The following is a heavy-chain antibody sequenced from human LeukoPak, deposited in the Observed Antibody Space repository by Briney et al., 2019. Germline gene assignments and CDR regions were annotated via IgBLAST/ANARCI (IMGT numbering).Heavy chain of an antibody. CDR1: GGSISTYY. J-gene: IGHJ4*02. Sequence: PSETLSLTCTLSGGSISTYYWSWTRQPPGKGLERIGYIYHSGSTNYNPSLKSRVTISVDTSKNQFSLKLSSVTAADTAVYYCARGGGYASPIGYWGQGALVTVSS. D-gene: IGHD5-12*01. CDR3: ARGGGYASPIGY. CDR2: IYHSGST. V-gene: IGHV4-59*01.